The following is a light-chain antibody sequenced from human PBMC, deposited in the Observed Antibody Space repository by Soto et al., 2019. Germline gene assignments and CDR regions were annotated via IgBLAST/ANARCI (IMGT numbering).Light chain of an antibody. CDR2: GAS. V-gene: IGKV3-15*01. CDR3: QQYNNWPLWT. Sequence: EIVMTQSPATRSVSPGERATLSCRASQSVSSNLAWYQQKPGQAPRLLIYGASTRATGIPARFSGSGSGTEFTLTISSLQSEDFAVYYCQQYNNWPLWTFGQGNKVEIK. CDR1: QSVSSN. J-gene: IGKJ1*01.